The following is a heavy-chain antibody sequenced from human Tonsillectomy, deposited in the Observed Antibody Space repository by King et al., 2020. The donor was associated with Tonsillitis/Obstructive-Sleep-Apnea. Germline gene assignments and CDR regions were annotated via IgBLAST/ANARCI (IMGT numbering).Heavy chain of an antibody. V-gene: IGHV4-34*01. Sequence: VQLQQWGAGLLKPSETLSLTCGVYGGSFSGYYWSWIRQPPGKGLEWIGEINHSGGTNYNPSLKSRVTISVDTSKNQFSLKLRSVTAADTAVYYCARGYGGVVDWGQGTTVTISS. CDR3: ARGYGGVVD. CDR1: GGSFSGYY. J-gene: IGHJ6*02. D-gene: IGHD3-10*01. CDR2: INHSGGT.